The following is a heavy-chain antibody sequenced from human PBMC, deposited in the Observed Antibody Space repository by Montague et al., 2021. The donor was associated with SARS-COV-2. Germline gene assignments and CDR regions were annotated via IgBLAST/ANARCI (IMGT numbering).Heavy chain of an antibody. CDR2: IHYSGST. J-gene: IGHJ6*02. CDR1: GGSLSSFY. V-gene: IGHV4-59*01. Sequence: SETLSLTCSVSGGSLSSFYWSWIRQPPGKGLEYIGYIHYSGSTNFSPSLNSRVSISLDTSRNQFSLNLRSVTTADTAVYYCARVAELAVFSVYCYGLDVGGQGTTVTVSS. CDR3: ARVAELAVFSVYCYGLDV. D-gene: IGHD2-15*01.